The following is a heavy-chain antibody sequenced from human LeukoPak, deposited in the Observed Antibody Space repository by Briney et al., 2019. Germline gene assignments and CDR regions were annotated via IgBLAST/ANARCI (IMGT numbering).Heavy chain of an antibody. Sequence: PGGSLRLSCAASGFTLRNYWMNWVRQAPGKGLEWVANIHRDGSVTYYEDSVKGRFTISRDNAKNSLYLEMNSLRAEDTAVYFCVRDDEYDSGSFYYDRLDSWGQGTLVTVSS. CDR1: GFTLRNYW. D-gene: IGHD3-22*01. V-gene: IGHV3-7*01. J-gene: IGHJ4*02. CDR2: IHRDGSVT. CDR3: VRDDEYDSGSFYYDRLDS.